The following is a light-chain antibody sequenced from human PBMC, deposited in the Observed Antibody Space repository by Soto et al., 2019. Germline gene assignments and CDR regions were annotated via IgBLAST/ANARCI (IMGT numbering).Light chain of an antibody. CDR3: CSYAGSSTFAYV. J-gene: IGLJ1*01. CDR1: SSDVGGYKY. Sequence: QSVLTQPASVSESPGQSITISCTGSSSDVGGYKYVSWYQQHPGKAPKLFIYDGSNRPSGVSNRFSGSKSGYTASLTLSGLQAEDEADFYCCSYAGSSTFAYVFGTGTRSPS. V-gene: IGLV2-14*01. CDR2: DGS.